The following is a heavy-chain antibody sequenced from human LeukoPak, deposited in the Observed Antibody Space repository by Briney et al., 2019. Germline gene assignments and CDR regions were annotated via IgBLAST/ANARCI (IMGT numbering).Heavy chain of an antibody. CDR1: GGSFSIYA. D-gene: IGHD2-21*01. CDR2: IIPIFGRA. J-gene: IGHJ6*03. V-gene: IGHV1-69*05. CDR3: ARGGGGDSDYYYYMDV. Sequence: SGKVSCKASGGSFSIYAISWVREAPGPGLEWMGGIIPIFGRAYYAQKFQGRGTITTDDTTSTAYMELSSRRSEDTAVYCCARGGGGDSDYYYYMDVWGKGTTVTVSS.